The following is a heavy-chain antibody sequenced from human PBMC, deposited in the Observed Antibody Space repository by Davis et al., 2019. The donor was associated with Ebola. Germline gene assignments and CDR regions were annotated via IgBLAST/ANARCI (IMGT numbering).Heavy chain of an antibody. D-gene: IGHD2-2*01. CDR2: ISYDGSNK. J-gene: IGHJ6*03. CDR3: AKGQLLEYYYYYYMDV. V-gene: IGHV3-30*18. CDR1: GFAFSSYG. Sequence: GGSLRLSCAASGFAFSSYGMHWVRQAPGKGLEWVAVISYDGSNKYYADSVKGRFTISRDNSKNTLYLQMNSLRAEDTAVYYCAKGQLLEYYYYYYMDVWGKGTTVTVSS.